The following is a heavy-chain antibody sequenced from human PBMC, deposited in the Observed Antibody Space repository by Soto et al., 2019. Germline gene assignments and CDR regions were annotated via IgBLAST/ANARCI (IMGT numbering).Heavy chain of an antibody. CDR2: IDPSDSYT. CDR3: STFVFWSRNYYYGMDV. J-gene: IGHJ6*02. CDR1: GYSFTSYW. Sequence: EALKISCKGSGYSFTSYWISWVRQMPGKGLEWMGRIDPSDSYTNYSPSFQGHVTISADKSISTAYLQWSSLKASDTAMYYCSTFVFWSRNYYYGMDVWGQGTTVSVS. D-gene: IGHD3-3*01. V-gene: IGHV5-10-1*01.